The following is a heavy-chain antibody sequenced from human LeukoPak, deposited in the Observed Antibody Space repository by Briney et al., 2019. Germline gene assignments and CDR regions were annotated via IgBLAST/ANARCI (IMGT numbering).Heavy chain of an antibody. CDR2: ISGSGGST. V-gene: IGHV3-23*01. Sequence: SGGSLRLSCAASGFTFSSYGMSWVRQAPGKGLEWVSAISGSGGSTYYADSVKGRFTISRDNSKNTLYLQMNSLRAEDTAVYYCAKDPPIVGATEDHDYWGQGTLVTVSS. CDR3: AKDPPIVGATEDHDY. J-gene: IGHJ4*02. D-gene: IGHD1-26*01. CDR1: GFTFSSYG.